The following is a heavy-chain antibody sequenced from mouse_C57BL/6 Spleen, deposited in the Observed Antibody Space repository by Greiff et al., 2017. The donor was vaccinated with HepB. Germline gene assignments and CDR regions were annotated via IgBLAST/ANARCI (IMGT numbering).Heavy chain of an antibody. CDR3: AGGGPTIVTPFDY. CDR2: ISDGGSYT. J-gene: IGHJ2*01. V-gene: IGHV5-4*01. D-gene: IGHD2-5*01. CDR1: GFTFSSYA. Sequence: EVQVVESGGGLVKPGGSLKLSCAASGFTFSSYAMSWVRQTPEKRLEWVATISDGGSYTYYPDNVKGRFTISRDNAKNNLYLQMSHLKSEDTAMYYCAGGGPTIVTPFDYWGQGTTLTVAS.